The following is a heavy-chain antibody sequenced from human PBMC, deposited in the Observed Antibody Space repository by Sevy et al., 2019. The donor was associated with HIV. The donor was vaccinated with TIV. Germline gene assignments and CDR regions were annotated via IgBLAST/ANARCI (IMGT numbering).Heavy chain of an antibody. CDR1: GGSFSTYS. CDR3: AREKGTVTILSAFDI. D-gene: IGHD4-17*01. CDR2: IYDSGHT. Sequence: SESLSLTCTVSGGSFSTYSWNWIRQSPGKGLEWIGYIYDSGHTNYNPSLKSRVTISVDTSKNQFSLKLNSVTTADTAVYYCAREKGTVTILSAFDIWGQGTRVTVSS. V-gene: IGHV4-59*01. J-gene: IGHJ3*02.